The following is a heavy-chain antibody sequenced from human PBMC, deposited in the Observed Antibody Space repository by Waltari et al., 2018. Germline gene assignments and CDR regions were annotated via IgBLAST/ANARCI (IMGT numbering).Heavy chain of an antibody. CDR3: ASSVVPAAMAAFDI. Sequence: QVQLVQSGAEVKKPGASVKVSCKASGYTFTGYYMHWVRQAPGQGLEWMGWINPNSGGTSYAQKFQGRVTMTRDTSISTAYMELSRLRSDDTAVYYWASSVVPAAMAAFDIWGQGTKVTVSS. V-gene: IGHV1-2*02. J-gene: IGHJ3*02. CDR1: GYTFTGYY. CDR2: INPNSGGT. D-gene: IGHD2-2*01.